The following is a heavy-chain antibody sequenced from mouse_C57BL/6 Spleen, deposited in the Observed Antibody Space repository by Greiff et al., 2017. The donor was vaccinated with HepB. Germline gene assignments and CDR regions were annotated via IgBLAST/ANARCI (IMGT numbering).Heavy chain of an antibody. CDR2: IRLKSDNYAT. CDR1: GFTFSNYW. J-gene: IGHJ2*01. V-gene: IGHV6-3*01. Sequence: EVKLMESGGGLVQPGGSMKLSCVASGFTFSNYWINWVRHSPDKGLEWVAQIRLKSDNYATHYAESVEGRFTISRDDSKSSVYLQMNNLRAEVTGIYYCTGGDYYGVYFDDWGQGTTLTVAS. CDR3: TGGDYYGVYFDD. D-gene: IGHD1-1*01.